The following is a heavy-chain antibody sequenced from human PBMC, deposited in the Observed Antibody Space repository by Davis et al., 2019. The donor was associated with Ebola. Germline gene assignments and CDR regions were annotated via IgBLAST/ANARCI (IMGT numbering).Heavy chain of an antibody. CDR3: TNKDYDPDY. CDR1: GFTFSSYS. J-gene: IGHJ4*02. Sequence: GESLKISCAASGFTFSSYSMNWVRQAPGKGLEWVSYISSSSITIYYADSVKGRFTISRDNAKNSLYLQMNSLRDEDTAVYYCTNKDYDPDYWGQGTLVTVSS. V-gene: IGHV3-48*02. D-gene: IGHD4-17*01. CDR2: ISSSSITI.